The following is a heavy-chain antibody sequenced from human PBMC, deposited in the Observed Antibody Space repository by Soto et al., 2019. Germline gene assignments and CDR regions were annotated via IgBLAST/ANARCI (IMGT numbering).Heavy chain of an antibody. CDR3: ARHLYSGDSSGSFGY. D-gene: IGHD6-19*01. V-gene: IGHV4-39*01. Sequence: QLQLQESGPGLLKPSETLSLTCTVSDDSIGRSNYFWGWIRQPPGKGLGWSGDIFYSGNTHYNPSLKCRVTKPLDASNHRCSLRVSSGTAADTAVYYCARHLYSGDSSGSFGYWGPGALVIVSS. J-gene: IGHJ4*02. CDR2: IFYSGNT. CDR1: DDSIGRSNYF.